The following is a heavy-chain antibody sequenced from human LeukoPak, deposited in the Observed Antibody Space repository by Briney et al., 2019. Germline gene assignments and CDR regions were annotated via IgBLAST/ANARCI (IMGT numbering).Heavy chain of an antibody. CDR3: ASKQGDY. J-gene: IGHJ4*02. CDR1: GFTLSSYW. Sequence: GGSLRLSCAASGFTLSSYWMIWVRQAPGKGLEWVANINQDGSARYSVDSVKGRFTISRDNAKNSLYLQMNSLRAEDTAVYYCASKQGDYWGQGTLVTVSS. V-gene: IGHV3-7*01. CDR2: INQDGSAR.